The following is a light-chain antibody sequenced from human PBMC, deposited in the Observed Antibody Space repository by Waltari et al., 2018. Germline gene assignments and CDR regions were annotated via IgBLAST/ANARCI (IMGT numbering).Light chain of an antibody. CDR2: DKN. V-gene: IGLV3-19*01. J-gene: IGLJ2*01. Sequence: SSELTQDPAVSVAMGQTDRITCQGASLRRYYANRYQQRPGQAPILVMYDKNNRPSGVPDRFSGSSSDDAASSTITGAQAEDEGSYYCHSRDGSGVGGSFGGGTKLTVL. CDR3: HSRDGSGVGGS. CDR1: SLRRYY.